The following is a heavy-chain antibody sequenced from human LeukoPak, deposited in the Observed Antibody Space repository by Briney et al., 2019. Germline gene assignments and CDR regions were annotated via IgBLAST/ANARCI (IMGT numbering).Heavy chain of an antibody. Sequence: GGSLRLSCAASGFTFSSYGMHWVRQAPGKGLEWVAVIWYDGSNKYYADSVKGRFTISRDNSKNTLYLQMNSLRAEDTAVYYCAKRVMVRGDLYPWGQGTLVTVSS. CDR3: AKRVMVRGDLYP. J-gene: IGHJ5*02. CDR2: IWYDGSNK. CDR1: GFTFSSYG. V-gene: IGHV3-33*06. D-gene: IGHD3-10*01.